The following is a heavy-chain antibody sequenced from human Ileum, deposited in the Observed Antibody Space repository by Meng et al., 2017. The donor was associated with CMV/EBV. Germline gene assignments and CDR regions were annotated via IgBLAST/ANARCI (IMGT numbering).Heavy chain of an antibody. CDR3: ARGRGLRFLEWTDPFDI. Sequence: SVKVSCKASGVTFSNYAINWVRQAPGQGLEWMGGIIPIVGITEYAQKFQGRVTITADKSTSTAYMELSSLRSEDTAVYYCARGRGLRFLEWTDPFDIWGQGTMVTVSS. V-gene: IGHV1-69*10. D-gene: IGHD3-3*01. J-gene: IGHJ3*02. CDR1: GVTFSNYA. CDR2: IIPIVGIT.